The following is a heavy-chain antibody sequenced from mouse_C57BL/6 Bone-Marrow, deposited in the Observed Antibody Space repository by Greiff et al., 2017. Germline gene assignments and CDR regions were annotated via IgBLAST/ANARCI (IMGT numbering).Heavy chain of an antibody. J-gene: IGHJ2*01. V-gene: IGHV5-4*01. D-gene: IGHD1-1*01. CDR2: ISDGGSYP. Sequence: EVHLVESGGGLVKPGGSLKLPCPASGFTFSSYAMSWVRQTPEKRLEWVATISDGGSYPYYPENVKGRFTNTGDNAKNNLYRQMSHQKSEDTAMYYCARGPSDGSSPDDWGQGTTLTVSS. CDR1: GFTFSSYA. CDR3: ARGPSDGSSPDD.